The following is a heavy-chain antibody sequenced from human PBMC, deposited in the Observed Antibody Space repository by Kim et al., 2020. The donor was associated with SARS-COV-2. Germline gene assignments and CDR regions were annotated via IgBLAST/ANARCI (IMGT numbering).Heavy chain of an antibody. CDR3: ASWAGTTPEFFTPFDY. CDR1: GYTFTSHT. V-gene: IGHV1-3*01. Sequence: ASVKVSCKASGYTFTSHTMHWVRQAPGQRLEWMGWINGGNGNTKYSQKFQGRVTITRDTSASTAYMELSSLRSEDSALYYCASWAGTTPEFFTPFDYWGQGTLVTVSS. CDR2: INGGNGNT. D-gene: IGHD1-1*01. J-gene: IGHJ4*02.